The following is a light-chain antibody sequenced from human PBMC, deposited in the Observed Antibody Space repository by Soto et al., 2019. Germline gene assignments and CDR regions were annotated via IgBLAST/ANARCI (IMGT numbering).Light chain of an antibody. CDR3: QQDNNSPFT. CDR1: QIVSSN. Sequence: EIVMTQSPATLSVSPGARATLSCRASQIVSSNLAWYQQKPGQAPRLLIYGASTRATSIPDRFSGSGSGTEFTLTISRLQSEDFAVYYCQQDNNSPFTFGPGTKVDIK. V-gene: IGKV3-15*01. J-gene: IGKJ3*01. CDR2: GAS.